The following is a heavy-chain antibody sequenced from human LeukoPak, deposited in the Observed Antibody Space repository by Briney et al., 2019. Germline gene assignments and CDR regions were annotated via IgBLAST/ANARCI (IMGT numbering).Heavy chain of an antibody. CDR3: ARDLTTVTKAPPVY. D-gene: IGHD4-17*01. V-gene: IGHV1-8*01. Sequence: ASVKVSCKASGYTFTSYDINWVRQATGQGLEWMGWMNPNSGNTGSAQKFQGRVTMTRNTYISTAYMELSSLRSEDTAVYYCARDLTTVTKAPPVYWGQGTLVTVSS. J-gene: IGHJ4*02. CDR1: GYTFTSYD. CDR2: MNPNSGNT.